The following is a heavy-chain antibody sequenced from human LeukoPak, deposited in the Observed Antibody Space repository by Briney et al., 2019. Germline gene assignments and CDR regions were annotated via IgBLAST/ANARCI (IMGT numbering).Heavy chain of an antibody. CDR2: ISGSGGST. J-gene: IGHJ5*02. CDR1: GFTFSAYA. V-gene: IGHV3-23*01. Sequence: GGSLKLSCVASGFTFSAYAMSWVRQAPGKGLEWVSAISGSGGSTYYADSVKGRFTISRDNSKNTLYLQMNSLRAEDTAVYYCAKVPTSSGPQGWFDPWGQGTLVTVSS. CDR3: AKVPTSSGPQGWFDP. D-gene: IGHD1-26*01.